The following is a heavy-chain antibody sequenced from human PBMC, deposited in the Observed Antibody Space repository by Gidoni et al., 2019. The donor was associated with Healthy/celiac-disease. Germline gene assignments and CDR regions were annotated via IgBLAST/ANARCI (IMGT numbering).Heavy chain of an antibody. CDR1: GFTFSSYS. CDR2: ISSSSSYI. CDR3: SRGGGPGTTWCDY. D-gene: IGHD1-7*01. J-gene: IGHJ4*02. Sequence: EVQLVESGGGLVKPGGSLRLSCAASGFTFSSYSMNWVRQAPGKGLEWVSSISSSSSYIYYADSVKGRFTISRDNAKNSLYLQMNSLRAEDTAVYYCSRGGGPGTTWCDYWGQGTLVTVSS. V-gene: IGHV3-21*01.